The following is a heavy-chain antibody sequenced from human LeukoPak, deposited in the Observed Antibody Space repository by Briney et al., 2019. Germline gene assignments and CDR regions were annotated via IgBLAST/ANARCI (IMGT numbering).Heavy chain of an antibody. D-gene: IGHD6-19*01. CDR2: INHSGST. CDR1: GGSFSGYY. CDR3: ARRSGWSLYYYYGMDV. J-gene: IGHJ6*02. Sequence: SETLSLTCAVYGGSFSGYYWSWIRQPPGQELEWIGEINHSGSTNYNPSLKSRVTISVDTSKNQFSLKLSSVTAADTAVYYCARRSGWSLYYYYGMDVWGQGTTVTVSS. V-gene: IGHV4-34*01.